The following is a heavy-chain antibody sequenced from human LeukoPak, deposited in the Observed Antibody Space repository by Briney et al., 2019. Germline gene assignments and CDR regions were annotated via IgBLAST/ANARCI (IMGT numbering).Heavy chain of an antibody. J-gene: IGHJ4*02. Sequence: GGSLRLSCAASGFTFDDYAMHWVRQAPGKGLEWVSLISWDGGSTYYADSVKGRFTISRDNSKNSLYLQMNSLRAEDTALYHCARVKGGAAAGAMDDWGQGTLVTVSS. CDR3: ARVKGGAAAGAMDD. V-gene: IGHV3-43D*04. CDR2: ISWDGGST. D-gene: IGHD6-13*01. CDR1: GFTFDDYA.